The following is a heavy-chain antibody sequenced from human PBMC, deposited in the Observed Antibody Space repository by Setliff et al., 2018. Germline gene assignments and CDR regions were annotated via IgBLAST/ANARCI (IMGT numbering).Heavy chain of an antibody. V-gene: IGHV3-7*01. Sequence: PGESLRLSCAASGFTFSSYSMSWVRQAPGKGLEWVANIKQDGSEKYYVDSVKGRFTISRDNAKNSLYLQMNSLRAEDTAVYYCAREESSGYYYGSGAVDYWGQGTLVTVSS. J-gene: IGHJ4*02. CDR3: AREESSGYYYGSGAVDY. CDR1: GFTFSSYS. D-gene: IGHD3-10*01. CDR2: IKQDGSEK.